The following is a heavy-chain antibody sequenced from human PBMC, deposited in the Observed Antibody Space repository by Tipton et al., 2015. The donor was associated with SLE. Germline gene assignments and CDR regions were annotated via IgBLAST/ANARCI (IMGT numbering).Heavy chain of an antibody. CDR2: IYHSGST. J-gene: IGHJ6*02. V-gene: IGHV4-34*01. D-gene: IGHD4-17*01. CDR1: GGSFSGYY. CDR3: ARENGDYGYYYYGMDV. Sequence: TLSLTCAVYGGSFSGYYWSWIRQPPGKGLEWIGSIYHSGSTYYNPSLKSRVTISVDTSKNQFSLKLSSVTAADTAVYYCARENGDYGYYYYGMDVWGQGTTVTVSS.